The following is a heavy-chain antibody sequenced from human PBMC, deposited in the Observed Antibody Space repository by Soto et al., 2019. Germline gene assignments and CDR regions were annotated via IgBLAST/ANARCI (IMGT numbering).Heavy chain of an antibody. Sequence: EVQLVESGGGLVQPGGSLRLSCAVSGFSISGYWMHWVRQVPGKGLVWVSRINNHGNDVSYADSVKGRFIISRDNAQNTLYLQITSPTADDTAIYYCTRGASGYGNFDYWGQGVLLTVSS. CDR1: GFSISGYW. D-gene: IGHD5-12*01. V-gene: IGHV3-74*01. CDR2: INNHGNDV. J-gene: IGHJ4*02. CDR3: TRGASGYGNFDY.